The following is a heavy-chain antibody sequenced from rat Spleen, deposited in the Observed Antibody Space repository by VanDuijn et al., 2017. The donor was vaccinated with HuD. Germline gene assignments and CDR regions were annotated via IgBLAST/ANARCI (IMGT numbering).Heavy chain of an antibody. D-gene: IGHD1-10*01. CDR1: GYSITSSY. Sequence: EVQPQESGPGLVKPSQSLSLTCSVTGYSITSSYRWNWIRKFPGNKLEWIGHISYSGSSSYSPSLKGRISITRDTSKNQFFLQLNSVTTEDTATYFCARYTATISFDYWGRGVMVTVSS. CDR2: ISYSGSS. V-gene: IGHV3-1*01. CDR3: ARYTATISFDY. J-gene: IGHJ2*01.